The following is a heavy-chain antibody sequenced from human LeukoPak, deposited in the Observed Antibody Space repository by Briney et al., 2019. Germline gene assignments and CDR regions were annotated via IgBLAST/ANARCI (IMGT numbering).Heavy chain of an antibody. CDR1: GFTFSSYG. CDR3: AKAVAVAGLFDY. Sequence: GGSLRLSCAASGFTFSSYGMHWVRQAPGKGLEWVAVIWYDGSNKYYADSVKGRFTISRDNSKNTLCLQMNSLRAEDTAVYYCAKAVAVAGLFDYWGQGTLVTVSS. D-gene: IGHD6-19*01. CDR2: IWYDGSNK. J-gene: IGHJ4*02. V-gene: IGHV3-33*06.